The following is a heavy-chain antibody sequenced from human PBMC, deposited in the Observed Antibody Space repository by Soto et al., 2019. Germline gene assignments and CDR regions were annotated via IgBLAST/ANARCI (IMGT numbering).Heavy chain of an antibody. CDR1: GTSISSYF. CDR3: ARYNSYAIDY. V-gene: IGHV4-59*01. CDR2: IHYSGTT. Sequence: VQLQESGPGLVKPSETLSLTCTVSGTSISSYFWSWLRQPPGKGLEWIANIHYSGTTNYNHSLASRVTLSVDTSNNQFSLKMTSVNAADRSMSFSARYNSYAIDYWGRGTLVTVSS. D-gene: IGHD2-8*01. J-gene: IGHJ4*02.